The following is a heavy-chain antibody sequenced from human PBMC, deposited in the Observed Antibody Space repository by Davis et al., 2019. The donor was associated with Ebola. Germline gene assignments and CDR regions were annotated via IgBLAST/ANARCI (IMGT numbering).Heavy chain of an antibody. V-gene: IGHV5-51*01. CDR1: GYSFTNYW. D-gene: IGHD4-11*01. Sequence: GESLKISCKVSGYSFTNYWIAWVRQMPGKGLEWMGVIYPDDSDARYSPSFRGQVTISVDKSINTAYLQWSSLKASDTAIYYCARTNNYGGVGRFDPWGQGTLVTVSS. CDR3: ARTNNYGGVGRFDP. CDR2: IYPDDSDA. J-gene: IGHJ5*02.